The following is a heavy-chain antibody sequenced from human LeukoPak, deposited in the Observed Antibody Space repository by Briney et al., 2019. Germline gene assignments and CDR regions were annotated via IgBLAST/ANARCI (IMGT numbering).Heavy chain of an antibody. CDR2: FDPEDGET. J-gene: IGHJ3*02. Sequence: ASVKVSCKVSGYTLTELSMHWVRQAPGKGPEWMGGFDPEDGETIYAQKFQGRVTMTEDTSTDTAYMELSSLRSEDTAVYYCATDYYGDYFDAFDIWGQGTMVTVSS. CDR3: ATDYYGDYFDAFDI. D-gene: IGHD4-17*01. CDR1: GYTLTELS. V-gene: IGHV1-24*01.